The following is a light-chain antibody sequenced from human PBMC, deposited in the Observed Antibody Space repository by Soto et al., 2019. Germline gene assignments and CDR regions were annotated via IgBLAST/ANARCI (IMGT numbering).Light chain of an antibody. Sequence: DIQMTQSPSTLSASVGDRVTITCRASQSINSWLAWYQQKPGKAPKLLIYDASSLESGVPSRFSGSGSGTEFTLTFSSLQPDDFATYYCQQYNTSPWTFGQGTKVEIK. V-gene: IGKV1-5*01. CDR3: QQYNTSPWT. J-gene: IGKJ1*01. CDR1: QSINSW. CDR2: DAS.